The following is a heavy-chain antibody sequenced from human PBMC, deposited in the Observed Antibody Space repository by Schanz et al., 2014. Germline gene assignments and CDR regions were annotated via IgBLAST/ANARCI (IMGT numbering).Heavy chain of an antibody. D-gene: IGHD5-18*01. CDR2: IYSGDST. Sequence: EMQLVESGGGLIQPGGSLRLSCAASGFTVTSYYMSWVRQAPGKGLEWVSVIYSGDSTYYADSVKGRFTISRHNSKNTLYLQMNSLRVEDTAVYYCARDIGADTAMGNWGQGTLVTVSS. CDR3: ARDIGADTAMGN. CDR1: GFTVTSYY. J-gene: IGHJ4*02. V-gene: IGHV3-53*04.